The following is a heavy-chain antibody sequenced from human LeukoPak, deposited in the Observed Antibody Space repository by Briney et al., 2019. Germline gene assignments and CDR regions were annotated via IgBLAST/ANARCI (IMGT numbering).Heavy chain of an antibody. J-gene: IGHJ4*02. Sequence: GGSLRLSCVASGFRFNTYWRNWFRQAPGKGLEWVANIKPDGRDKYYVDSLKGRFTISRDNSKNSLYLEMNILRAEDTAIYYCARENFEYWGQGTLVTVSS. V-gene: IGHV3-7*04. CDR2: IKPDGRDK. CDR3: ARENFEY. CDR1: GFRFNTYW.